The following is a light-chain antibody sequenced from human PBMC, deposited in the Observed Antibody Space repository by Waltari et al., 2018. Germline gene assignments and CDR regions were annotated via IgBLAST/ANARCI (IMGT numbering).Light chain of an antibody. V-gene: IGLV4-69*01. CDR2: VNSDGSH. J-gene: IGLJ3*02. CDR3: QTGGHGTWV. CDR1: SGHSSNA. Sequence: QLVLTQSPSASASLGASVKLTCPLSSGHSSNAIAWLPQQPEKGPRYLMKVNSDGSHSKGDEIPDRFSGSTSGAERYLTISSVQPEDEADYYCQTGGHGTWVFGGGTKLTVL.